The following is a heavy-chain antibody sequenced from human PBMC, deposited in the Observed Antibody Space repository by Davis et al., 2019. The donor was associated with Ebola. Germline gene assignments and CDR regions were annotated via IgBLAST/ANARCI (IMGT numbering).Heavy chain of an antibody. J-gene: IGHJ4*02. Sequence: ASVKVSCKASGYTFTSYDINWVRQATGQGLEWMGRMNPNSGNTGYAQKFQGRVTMTTDTSTSTAYMELRSLRSDDTAVYYCARDYPFLEWLSLDYWGQGTLVTVSS. CDR2: MNPNSGNT. V-gene: IGHV1-8*01. CDR3: ARDYPFLEWLSLDY. D-gene: IGHD3-3*01. CDR1: GYTFTSYD.